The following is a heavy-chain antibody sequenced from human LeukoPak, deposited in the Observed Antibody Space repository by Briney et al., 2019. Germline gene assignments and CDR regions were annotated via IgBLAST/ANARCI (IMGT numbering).Heavy chain of an antibody. CDR1: GFTFSTYG. CDR3: AKDSSRWAFDS. V-gene: IGHV3-30*18. D-gene: IGHD6-13*01. Sequence: GGSLRLSCAASGFTFSTYGMHWVRQVPGKGLEWVAVTSYDGSNEYYADSMKGRFTVSRDNSKNTLYLQMNGLRTEDTAVYYCAKDSSRWAFDSWGQGTLVTVSS. J-gene: IGHJ4*02. CDR2: TSYDGSNE.